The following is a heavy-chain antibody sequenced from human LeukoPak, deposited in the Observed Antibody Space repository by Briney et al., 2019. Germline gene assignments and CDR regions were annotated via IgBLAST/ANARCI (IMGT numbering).Heavy chain of an antibody. J-gene: IGHJ3*02. V-gene: IGHV3-30*02. CDR3: AKNILGQTYADSFEI. CDR2: IRYGGGDK. CDR1: GFTFSNFD. Sequence: HPGGSLRLSCAACGFTFSNFDMHWVRQAPGKGREGVAFIRYGGGDKFFVDPVKGRFTISRDNSKNILYLQMYRLSAEDTAVYYCAKNILGQTYADSFEIWGEGTMVSV. D-gene: IGHD2-2*02.